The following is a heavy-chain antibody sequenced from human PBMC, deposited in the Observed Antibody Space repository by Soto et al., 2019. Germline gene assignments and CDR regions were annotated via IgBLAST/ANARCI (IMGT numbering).Heavy chain of an antibody. CDR1: GGSISSYY. CDR3: ARDFGHTGWFDP. Sequence: SETLSLTCTVSGGSISSYYWSWIRQPPGKGLGWIGYIYYSGSTNYNPSLKSRVTISVDTSKNQFSLKLSSVTAADTAVYYCARDFGHTGWFDPWGQGTLVTVSS. CDR2: IYYSGST. J-gene: IGHJ5*02. V-gene: IGHV4-59*01. D-gene: IGHD3-10*01.